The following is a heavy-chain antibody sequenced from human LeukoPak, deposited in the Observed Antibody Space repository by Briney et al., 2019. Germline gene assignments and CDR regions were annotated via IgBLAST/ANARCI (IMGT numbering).Heavy chain of an antibody. D-gene: IGHD6-13*01. J-gene: IGHJ4*02. CDR1: GGSFSGYS. V-gene: IGHV4-34*01. CDR2: INHSGST. CDR3: ARDLPPGAAGVTGPFDY. Sequence: SSETLSLTCAVYGGSFSGYSWSWIRQPPGKGLEWIGEINHSGSTNYNPSLKGRVTISVDTSKNQFSLKLSSVTAADTAVYYCARDLPPGAAGVTGPFDYWGQGTLVTVSA.